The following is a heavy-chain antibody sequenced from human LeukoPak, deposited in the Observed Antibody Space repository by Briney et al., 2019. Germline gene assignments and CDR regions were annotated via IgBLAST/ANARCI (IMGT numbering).Heavy chain of an antibody. CDR3: AKVATWSSGWSRHLDY. CDR2: LSSSGGST. D-gene: IGHD6-19*01. Sequence: GGSLRLSCAASGFTFSDYYMSWIRQAPGKGLEWVSSLSSSGGSTYYAASVKGRFTISRDNSNNTLYLQMNSLRAEDTALYYCAKVATWSSGWSRHLDYWGQGTLVTVSS. V-gene: IGHV3-23*01. J-gene: IGHJ4*02. CDR1: GFTFSDYY.